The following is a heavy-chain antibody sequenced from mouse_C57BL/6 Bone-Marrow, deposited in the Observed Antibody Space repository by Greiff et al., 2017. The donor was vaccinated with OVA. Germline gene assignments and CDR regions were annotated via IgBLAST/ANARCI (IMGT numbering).Heavy chain of an antibody. CDR1: GYTFTSYW. V-gene: IGHV1-59*01. CDR2: IDPSDSYT. D-gene: IGHD1-1*02. Sequence: VQLQQSGAELVRPGTSVKLSCKASGYTFTSYWMHWVKQRPGQGLEWIGVIDPSDSYTNYNQKFKGKATLTVDTSSSTAYMQLSSLTSEDSAVYYCARRGWDYWGQGTTLTVSS. CDR3: ARRGWDY. J-gene: IGHJ2*01.